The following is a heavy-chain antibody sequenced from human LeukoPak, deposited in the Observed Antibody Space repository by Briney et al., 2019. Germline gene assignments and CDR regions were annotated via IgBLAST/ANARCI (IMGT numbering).Heavy chain of an antibody. CDR3: ARGPGGSGWPPHYYYMDV. V-gene: IGHV1-8*01. Sequence: ASVKVSCKASGYTFTSYDINWVRQATGQGLEWMGWMNPNSGNTGYAQKFQGRVTMTRNTSISTAYMELSSLRSEDTAVYYCARGPGGSGWPPHYYYMDVWGKGTTVTVSS. J-gene: IGHJ6*03. CDR1: GYTFTSYD. D-gene: IGHD6-19*01. CDR2: MNPNSGNT.